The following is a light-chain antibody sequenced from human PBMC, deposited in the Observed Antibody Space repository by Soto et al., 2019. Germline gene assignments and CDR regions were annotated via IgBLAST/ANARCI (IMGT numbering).Light chain of an antibody. V-gene: IGLV2-8*01. Sequence: QSALTQPPSASGSPGQSVTISCTGTSSDVGGYDYVSWYQQQPGKAPKLMIYAVSKRPSGVPDRFSGSKSGNTASLTVSGLQAEDEADYYCSSYAGSNNHVVFGGGTKLTVL. CDR2: AVS. J-gene: IGLJ2*01. CDR3: SSYAGSNNHVV. CDR1: SSDVGGYDY.